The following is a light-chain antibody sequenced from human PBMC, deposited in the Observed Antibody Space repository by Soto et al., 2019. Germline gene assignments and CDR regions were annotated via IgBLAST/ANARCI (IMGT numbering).Light chain of an antibody. CDR1: QGISNY. V-gene: IGKV1-27*01. Sequence: DIQMTQSPSSLSATVVDIATITCRSSQGISNYLAWYQQKPGKVPKLLIYAASTLQSGVPSRFSGSGSGTDFTLTISSLQPEDVATYNCQKYNSAPRTFGQGTKVDI. CDR3: QKYNSAPRT. J-gene: IGKJ1*01. CDR2: AAS.